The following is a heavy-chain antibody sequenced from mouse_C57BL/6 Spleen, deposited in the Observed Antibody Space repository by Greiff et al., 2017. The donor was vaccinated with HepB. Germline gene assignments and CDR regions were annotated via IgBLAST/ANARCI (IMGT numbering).Heavy chain of an antibody. CDR3: ARKTWDYYAMDY. Sequence: QVQLQQPGAELVRPGSSVKLSCKASGYTFTSYWMHWVKQRPIQGLEWIGNIDPSDSETHYNQKFKDKATLTVDKSSSTAYMQLSSLTSEDSAVYYCARKTWDYYAMDYWGQGTSVTVSS. D-gene: IGHD4-1*01. CDR2: IDPSDSET. CDR1: GYTFTSYW. J-gene: IGHJ4*01. V-gene: IGHV1-52*01.